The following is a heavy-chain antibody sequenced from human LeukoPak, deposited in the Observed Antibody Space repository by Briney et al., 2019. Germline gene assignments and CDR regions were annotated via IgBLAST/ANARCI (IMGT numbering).Heavy chain of an antibody. CDR2: ISGSGGGT. CDR3: AKPPFGGSYTTLDY. D-gene: IGHD1-26*01. J-gene: IGHJ4*02. Sequence: GRSLRLSCAASGFTFSSYAMSWVRQAPGKGLEWVSGISGSGGGTYYADSVKGRFTISRDNSKNTLYLQMNSLRAEDTAVYYCAKPPFGGSYTTLDYWGQGTLVTVSS. V-gene: IGHV3-23*01. CDR1: GFTFSSYA.